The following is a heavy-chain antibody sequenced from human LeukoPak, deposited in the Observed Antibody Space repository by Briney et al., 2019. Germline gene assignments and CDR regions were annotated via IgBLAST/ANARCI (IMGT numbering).Heavy chain of an antibody. CDR2: IYSGGST. CDR1: GFNFGAYT. Sequence: GGSLRLSCAGYGFNFGAYTMNWVRQAPGKGLEWVSVIYSGGSTYYADSVKGRFTISRHNSKNTLYLQMNSLRAEDTAVYYCARVKGGNSDYWGQGTLVTVSS. J-gene: IGHJ4*02. D-gene: IGHD3-16*01. CDR3: ARVKGGNSDY. V-gene: IGHV3-53*04.